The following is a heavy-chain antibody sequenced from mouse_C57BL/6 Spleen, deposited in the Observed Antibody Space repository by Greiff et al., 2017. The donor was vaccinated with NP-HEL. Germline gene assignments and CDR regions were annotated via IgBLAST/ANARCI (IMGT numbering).Heavy chain of an antibody. CDR1: GFTFSSYG. CDR2: ISSGGSYT. CDR3: ARQKESAYYSNYYAMDD. J-gene: IGHJ4*01. Sequence: EVQRVESGGDLVKPGGSLKLSCAASGFTFSSYGMSWVRQTPDKRLEWVATISSGGSYTYYPDSVQGRFTISRDNAKNTLYLQMSSLKSEDTAMYYCARQKESAYYSNYYAMDDWGQGTSVTVSS. V-gene: IGHV5-6*01. D-gene: IGHD2-5*01.